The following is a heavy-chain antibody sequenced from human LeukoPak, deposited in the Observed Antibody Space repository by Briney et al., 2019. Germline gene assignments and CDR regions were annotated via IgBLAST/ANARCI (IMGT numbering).Heavy chain of an antibody. V-gene: IGHV3-33*06. J-gene: IGHJ6*03. CDR3: AKVMKGSERLTMVRGVIIKTAGLYYMDV. CDR2: IHNDGTQG. CDR1: GFTFSRLG. D-gene: IGHD3-10*01. Sequence: PGTSLRLSCAASGFTFSRLGMQWVRQAPGKGLEWVAVIHNDGTQGQYGNSVKGRFTISKDNSQSTLYLQMNSLRAEDTAVYYCAKVMKGSERLTMVRGVIIKTAGLYYMDVWGKGTTVTVSS.